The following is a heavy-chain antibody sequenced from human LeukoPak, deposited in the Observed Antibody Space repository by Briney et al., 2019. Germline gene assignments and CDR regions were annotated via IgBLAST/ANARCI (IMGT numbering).Heavy chain of an antibody. CDR2: IYSGGST. CDR1: GFIVSSNY. CDR3: ARDRVAPMGAYYYGMDV. V-gene: IGHV3-53*01. Sequence: PGGSLRLSCAASGFIVSSNYMSWVRQAPGKGLEWVSVIYSGGSTYYADSVKGRFTISRDNSKNTLYLQMNSLRAEDTAVYYCARDRVAPMGAYYYGMDVWGQGTTVTVSS. J-gene: IGHJ6*02. D-gene: IGHD3-16*01.